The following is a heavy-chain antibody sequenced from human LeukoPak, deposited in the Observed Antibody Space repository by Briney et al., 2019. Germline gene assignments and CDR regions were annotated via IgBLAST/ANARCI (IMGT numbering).Heavy chain of an antibody. Sequence: SETLSLTCAVYGGSFSGYYWSWIRQPPGKGLEWIGEINRSGSTNYNPSLKSRVTISVDTSKNQFSLKLTSVTAADTAVYYCAKSNGYGLVDIWGQGTMVTVSS. D-gene: IGHD3-10*01. CDR2: INRSGST. V-gene: IGHV4-34*01. CDR1: GGSFSGYY. J-gene: IGHJ3*02. CDR3: AKSNGYGLVDI.